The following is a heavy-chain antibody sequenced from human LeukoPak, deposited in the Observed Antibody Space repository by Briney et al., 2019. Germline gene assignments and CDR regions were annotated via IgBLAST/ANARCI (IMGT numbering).Heavy chain of an antibody. CDR1: GFTVSSNY. J-gene: IGHJ4*02. V-gene: IGHV3-66*01. CDR3: ARASGTYSPDLYYFDY. Sequence: PGGSLRLSCAASGFTVSSNYMSWVRQAPGKGLEWVSPIYSGGSTYDADSVKGRFTISRDNSKNTLYLKMNSLSADDPAVYSCARASGTYSPDLYYFDYWGQGTRVTVSS. CDR2: IYSGGST. D-gene: IGHD1-26*01.